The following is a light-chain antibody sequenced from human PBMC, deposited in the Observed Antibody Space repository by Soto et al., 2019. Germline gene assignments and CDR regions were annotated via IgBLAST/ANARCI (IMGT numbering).Light chain of an antibody. Sequence: MPPYQDSPPVPAGDGASTPFTPGAIVISRSNNKNYLAWYQLKPGQPPKLLIYWASTRESGVPARFSGSGSGRDFTLTINNVQAEDVAVYCCLHYSSSPRTFGLGT. J-gene: IGKJ1*01. CDR2: WAS. CDR1: AIVISRSNNKNY. V-gene: IGKV4-1*01. CDR3: LHYSSSPRT.